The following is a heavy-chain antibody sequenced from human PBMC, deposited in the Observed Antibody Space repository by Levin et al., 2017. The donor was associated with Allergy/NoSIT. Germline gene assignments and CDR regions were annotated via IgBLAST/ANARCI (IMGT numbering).Heavy chain of an antibody. J-gene: IGHJ4*02. CDR2: ISYDGSNK. CDR3: AKGPIAVAGTGNFGVDY. Sequence: SCAASGFTFSSYGMHWVRQAPGKGLEWVAVISYDGSNKYYADSVKGRFTISRDNSKNTLYLQMNSLRAEDTAVYYCAKGPIAVAGTGNFGVDYWGQGTLVTVSS. CDR1: GFTFSSYG. V-gene: IGHV3-30*18. D-gene: IGHD6-19*01.